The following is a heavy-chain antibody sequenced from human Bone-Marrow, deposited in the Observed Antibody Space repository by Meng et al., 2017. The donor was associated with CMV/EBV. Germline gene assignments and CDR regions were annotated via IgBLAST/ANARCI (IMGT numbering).Heavy chain of an antibody. CDR3: ARDWKNWGTEFDY. CDR2: ISSSGSTI. Sequence: GESLNICCAASGFTFSDYYMSWIRQAPGKGLEWVSCISSSGSTIYFADSVKGRFNISRDNAKNSLYLQMNSLRAEDTAVYYCARDWKNWGTEFDYWGQGTLVTVSS. CDR1: GFTFSDYY. D-gene: IGHD7-27*01. V-gene: IGHV3-11*01. J-gene: IGHJ4*02.